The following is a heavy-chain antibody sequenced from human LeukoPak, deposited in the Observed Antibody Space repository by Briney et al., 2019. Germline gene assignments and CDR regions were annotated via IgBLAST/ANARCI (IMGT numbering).Heavy chain of an antibody. CDR2: ISSNSSYI. CDR1: GFTFSSYS. D-gene: IGHD3-16*01. V-gene: IGHV3-21*01. J-gene: IGHJ6*03. CDR3: ERVRGTPPHYYYMDV. Sequence: PGGSLRLSCAASGFTFSSYSMNWVRQAPGKGLEWVSSISSNSSYIYYADSVEGRFTISRDKAKNSLYLQMNSLRAEDTAVYYCERVRGTPPHYYYMDVWGKGTTVTVSS.